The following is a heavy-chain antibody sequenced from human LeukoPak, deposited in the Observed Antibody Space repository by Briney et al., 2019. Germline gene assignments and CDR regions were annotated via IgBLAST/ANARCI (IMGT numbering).Heavy chain of an antibody. Sequence: PGGSLRLSCEASGFTFSNAWMSWVSQAPGKGLEWVGRIKSKIDGGTTEYAAPVKGRFTISRDDSEYTLYLQMNSLKTEDTAVYYCTGSFGELTFFDYWGLGTLVTVSS. CDR1: GFTFSNAW. CDR2: IKSKIDGGTT. CDR3: TGSFGELTFFDY. D-gene: IGHD3-10*01. V-gene: IGHV3-15*01. J-gene: IGHJ4*02.